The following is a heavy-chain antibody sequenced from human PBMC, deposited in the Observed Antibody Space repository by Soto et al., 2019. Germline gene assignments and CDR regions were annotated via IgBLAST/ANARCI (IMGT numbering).Heavy chain of an antibody. V-gene: IGHV3-23*01. CDR2: IIGGGDNT. J-gene: IGHJ5*02. CDR3: ATRWFDP. CDR1: GFNFNSYT. Sequence: GSLGLSCAASGFNFNSYTSNWVRQAPGKGLEWVSAIIGGGDNTCYADSVNGRVTISRYNSKNTLYLQMNSLRAEDTAVYYCATRWFDPWGQVTLVTVSS.